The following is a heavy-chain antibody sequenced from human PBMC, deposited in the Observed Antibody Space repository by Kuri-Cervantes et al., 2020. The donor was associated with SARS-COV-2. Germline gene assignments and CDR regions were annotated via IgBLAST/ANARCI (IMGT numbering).Heavy chain of an antibody. CDR2: ISSSGYT. CDR1: GFTFSDYY. CDR3: ARDRAGYSNYYYYYYMDV. Sequence: GSLRLSCAASGFTFSDYYMSWVRQPAGKGLEWLGRISSSGYTNYNPSLKSRITMSVDTSENQFSLELTSVTAADTAVYYCARDRAGYSNYYYYYYMDVWGKGTTVTVSS. V-gene: IGHV4-4*07. J-gene: IGHJ6*03. D-gene: IGHD4-11*01.